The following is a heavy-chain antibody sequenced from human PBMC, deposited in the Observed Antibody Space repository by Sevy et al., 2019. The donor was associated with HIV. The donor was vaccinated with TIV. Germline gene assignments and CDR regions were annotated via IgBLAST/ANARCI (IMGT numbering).Heavy chain of an antibody. V-gene: IGHV3-21*01. Sequence: GGSLRLSCAASGFTFSSYSTNWVRQAPGKGLEWVSSISSSSSYIYYADSVKGRFTISRDNAKNSLYLQMNSLRAEDTAVYYCARFARYSSSSEYYFDYWGQGTLVTVSS. CDR2: ISSSSSYI. D-gene: IGHD6-6*01. J-gene: IGHJ4*02. CDR1: GFTFSSYS. CDR3: ARFARYSSSSEYYFDY.